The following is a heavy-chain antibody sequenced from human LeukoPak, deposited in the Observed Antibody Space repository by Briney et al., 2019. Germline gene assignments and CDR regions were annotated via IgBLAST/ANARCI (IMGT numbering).Heavy chain of an antibody. CDR3: TFRLWTGDLLSDY. CDR2: IRSKIDGGIV. CDR1: GLTFTDAW. Sequence: PGGSLRLSCATYGLTFTDAWMSWVRQAPGKGLEWVRHIRSKIDGGIVDYAAPVKGRFTISRDDSRNTLFLQMDSLETEDTAVYYCTFRLWTGDLLSDYWGQGALVTVSS. D-gene: IGHD3/OR15-3a*01. J-gene: IGHJ4*02. V-gene: IGHV3-15*01.